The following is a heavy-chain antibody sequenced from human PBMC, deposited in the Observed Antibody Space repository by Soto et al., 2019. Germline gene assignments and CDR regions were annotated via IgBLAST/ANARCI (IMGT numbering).Heavy chain of an antibody. CDR1: GYTFTSYG. Sequence: QVQLVQSGAEVKKPGASVKVSCKASGYTFTSYGISWVRQAPGQGLEWMGWISAYNGNTNYAQKLQGRVTMTTDTPTSTAYMELRSLRSDDTAVYYCARVPALRYFDNDAFDIWGQGTMVTVSS. V-gene: IGHV1-18*04. D-gene: IGHD3-9*01. CDR3: ARVPALRYFDNDAFDI. J-gene: IGHJ3*02. CDR2: ISAYNGNT.